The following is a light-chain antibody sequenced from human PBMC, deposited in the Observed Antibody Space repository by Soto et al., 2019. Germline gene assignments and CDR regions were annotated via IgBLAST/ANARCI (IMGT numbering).Light chain of an antibody. Sequence: QSVLTQPASVSESPGQSITISYTGTSSDVGGYNYVSWFQQHPGKAPTVVIYDVSNRPSGVSNRFSGSKSGNTASLTISGLQAEDEADYYCSSYTSSSTYVFGTGTQLTVL. CDR2: DVS. V-gene: IGLV2-14*03. CDR3: SSYTSSSTYV. CDR1: SSDVGGYNY. J-gene: IGLJ1*01.